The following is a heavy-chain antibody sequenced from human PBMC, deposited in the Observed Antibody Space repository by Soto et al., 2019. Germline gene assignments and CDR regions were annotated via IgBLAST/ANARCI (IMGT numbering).Heavy chain of an antibody. Sequence: QVQLQESGPGLVKPSETLSLTCTVYGGSISSYFWSWIRQPPGKGLEWIGYIYYTGSTNYNPSLKRRVTISVDTSKNQFSLQLSSVISADMAVYDFANFNWYFDLWGRGTLVTVSS. J-gene: IGHJ2*01. CDR2: IYYTGST. CDR3: ANFNWYFDL. V-gene: IGHV4-59*01. CDR1: GGSISSYF.